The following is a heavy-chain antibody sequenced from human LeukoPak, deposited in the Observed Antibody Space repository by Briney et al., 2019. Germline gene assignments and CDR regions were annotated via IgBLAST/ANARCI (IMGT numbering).Heavy chain of an antibody. CDR1: GYTFTSYG. CDR3: ARRSLEYYDFWSGYSPLTTYYFDY. J-gene: IGHJ4*02. CDR2: ISAYNGNT. D-gene: IGHD3-3*01. V-gene: IGHV1-18*01. Sequence: GASVKVSCKASGYTFTSYGISWVRQAPGQGLEWMGWISAYNGNTNYAQKLQGRVTMTTDTSTSTGYMELRSLRSDDTAVYYCARRSLEYYDFWSGYSPLTTYYFDYWGQGTLVTVSS.